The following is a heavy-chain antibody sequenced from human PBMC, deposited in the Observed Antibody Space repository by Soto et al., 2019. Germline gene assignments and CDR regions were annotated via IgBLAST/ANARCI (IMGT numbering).Heavy chain of an antibody. Sequence: EVQLLESGGGSVQPGGSLRLSCAASGFTFSSYAMTWVRQAPGKGLEWVSAISGSGGSTYYADSVKSRFTVSRDNSKNTLYLQRNSRRAEDTDIYYCAKDEGVTSWYLPLFWGQGTLVTVSS. CDR1: GFTFSSYA. CDR2: ISGSGGST. CDR3: AKDEGVTSWYLPLF. D-gene: IGHD6-13*01. V-gene: IGHV3-23*01. J-gene: IGHJ4*02.